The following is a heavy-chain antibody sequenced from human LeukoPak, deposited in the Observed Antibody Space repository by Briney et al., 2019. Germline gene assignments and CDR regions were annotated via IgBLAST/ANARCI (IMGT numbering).Heavy chain of an antibody. V-gene: IGHV3-66*03. Sequence: GGSLRLSCTVSGFTVSSNSMSWVRQAPGKGLEWVSFIYSGTIHYSDSVKGRFTISRDNSKNTLYLQMNSLRAEDTAVYYCARDRYGVINAFDIWGQGTMVTVSS. J-gene: IGHJ3*02. CDR1: GFTVSSNS. CDR2: IYSGTI. CDR3: ARDRYGVINAFDI. D-gene: IGHD3-10*01.